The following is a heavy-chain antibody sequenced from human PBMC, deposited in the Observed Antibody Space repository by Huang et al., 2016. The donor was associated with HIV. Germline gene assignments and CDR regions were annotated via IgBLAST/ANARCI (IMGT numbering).Heavy chain of an antibody. CDR3: ATKTAGMDI. V-gene: IGHV3-7*01. J-gene: IGHJ6*02. CDR1: TFTFGAYW. Sequence: VESGGRSVQPGGSLKLSCVGSTFTFGAYWMSWVRQPAGKGLEWVANIKQDESEKYYVDSVKGRFNISRDNARKVLFLEIDDLRVEDTAIYFCATKTAGMDIWGQGTTVTVSS. CDR2: IKQDESEK. D-gene: IGHD1-7*01.